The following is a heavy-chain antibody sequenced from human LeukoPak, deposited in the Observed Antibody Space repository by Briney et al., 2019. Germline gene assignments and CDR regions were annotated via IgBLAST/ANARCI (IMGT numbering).Heavy chain of an antibody. Sequence: PSETLSLTCTVSGDSISYTNYYWGWIRQPPGKGLEWIATIYYSGSTYYNPSLKSRVTVSVDTSKNQFSLKLSSVTAADTAVYYCARGVHIVVVPAAIFEFGMDVWGQGTTVTVSS. CDR2: IYYSGST. J-gene: IGHJ6*02. CDR3: ARGVHIVVVPAAIFEFGMDV. CDR1: GDSISYTNYY. V-gene: IGHV4-39*07. D-gene: IGHD2-2*01.